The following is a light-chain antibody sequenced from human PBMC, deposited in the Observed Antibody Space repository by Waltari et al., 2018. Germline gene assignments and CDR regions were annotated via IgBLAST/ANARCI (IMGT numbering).Light chain of an antibody. Sequence: DIQMTQSPSSLSASVGDRVTITCRASQNINIFLSWYQKRPGRAPRLLIYAASSLHSGVPSRFSCSGSGTDFTLTIASLQPEEFATYYCQQSDTFFALTFGGGTKVEI. CDR1: QNINIF. V-gene: IGKV1-39*01. CDR3: QQSDTFFALT. J-gene: IGKJ4*01. CDR2: AAS.